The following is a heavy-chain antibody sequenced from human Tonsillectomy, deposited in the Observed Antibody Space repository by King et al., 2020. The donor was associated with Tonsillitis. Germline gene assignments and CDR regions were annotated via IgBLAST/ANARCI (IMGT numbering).Heavy chain of an antibody. CDR1: GFTFSNYG. D-gene: IGHD3-16*01. V-gene: IGHV3-30*18. CDR2: ISYDGSNK. Sequence: QLVQSGGGVVQPGRSLRLSCAASGFTFSNYGMHWVRQAPGKGLEWVAVISYDGSNKYYADSVKGRFTISRDNSKNTLYLQMSSLRAEDTAVYYCAKWGVLGSCYFDLCGRGPLVTVSS. J-gene: IGHJ2*01. CDR3: AKWGVLGSCYFDL.